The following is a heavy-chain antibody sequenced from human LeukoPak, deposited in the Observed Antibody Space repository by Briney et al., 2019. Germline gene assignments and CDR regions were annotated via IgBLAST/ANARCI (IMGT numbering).Heavy chain of an antibody. Sequence: SETLSLTCAVYGGSFSGYYWSWIRQPPGKGLEWIGEINHSGSTNYNPSLKSRVTISVDTSKNQFSLKLSSVTAADTAVYYCARAGGLAVAGTITQQDFDYWGQGTLVTVSS. D-gene: IGHD6-19*01. CDR2: INHSGST. CDR1: GGSFSGYY. J-gene: IGHJ4*02. CDR3: ARAGGLAVAGTITQQDFDY. V-gene: IGHV4-34*01.